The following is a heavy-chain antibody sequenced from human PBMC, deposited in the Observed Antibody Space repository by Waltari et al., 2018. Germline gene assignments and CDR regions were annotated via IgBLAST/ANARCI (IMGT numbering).Heavy chain of an antibody. V-gene: IGHV1-24*01. CDR1: GYTLTELS. Sequence: QVQLVQSGAEVKKPGASVKVSCKVSGYTLTELSMHWVRQAPGKGLEWMGGFDPEDGETIYAQKFQGRVTMTEDTSTDTAYIELRSLRSEDTAVYYCATSPSGSYTPSFDYWGQGTLVTVSS. CDR3: ATSPSGSYTPSFDY. D-gene: IGHD1-26*01. CDR2: FDPEDGET. J-gene: IGHJ4*02.